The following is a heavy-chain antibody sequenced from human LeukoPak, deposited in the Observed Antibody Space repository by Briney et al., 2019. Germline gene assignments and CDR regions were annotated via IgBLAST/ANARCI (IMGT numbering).Heavy chain of an antibody. CDR2: INSDGSNT. V-gene: IGHV3-74*01. J-gene: IGHJ4*02. D-gene: IGHD3-10*01. CDR3: TRAHIYYGSESYYNALDY. CDR1: GFTFSSYW. Sequence: GGSLRLSCAASGFTFSSYWMHWVRHAPGKGLVWVSRINSDGSNTTYEDSVKGRFTISRDNAKNTLYLQMNSLRAEDTAVYYCTRAHIYYGSESYYNALDYWGQGTLVTVSS.